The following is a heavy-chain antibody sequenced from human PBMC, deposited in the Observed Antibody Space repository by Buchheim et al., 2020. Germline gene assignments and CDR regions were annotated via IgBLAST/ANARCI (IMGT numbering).Heavy chain of an antibody. Sequence: QVQLVESGGGVVQPGRSLRLSCAASGFTFSSYGMHWVRQAPGKGLEWVAVIWHDGSNKYYADSVKGRFTISRDNSKNTLYLQMNSLRAEDTAVYYCARERGYCSSTSCYSLGYWGQGTL. CDR2: IWHDGSNK. D-gene: IGHD2-2*02. V-gene: IGHV3-33*01. CDR1: GFTFSSYG. CDR3: ARERGYCSSTSCYSLGY. J-gene: IGHJ4*02.